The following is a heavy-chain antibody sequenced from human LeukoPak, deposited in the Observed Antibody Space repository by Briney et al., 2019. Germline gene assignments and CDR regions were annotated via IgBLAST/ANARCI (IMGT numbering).Heavy chain of an antibody. CDR1: GFTFSSYS. J-gene: IGHJ6*03. CDR2: ISSSSSYI. D-gene: IGHD3-3*01. CDR3: ARGGPTIFGVSSYYYYYYMDV. V-gene: IGHV3-21*01. Sequence: PGGSLRLSCAASGFTFSSYSMNWVRQAPGKGLEWVSSISSSSSYIYYADSVKGRFTISRDNAKNSLYLQMNSLRAEDTAVYYCARGGPTIFGVSSYYYYYYMDVWGKGTTVTVSS.